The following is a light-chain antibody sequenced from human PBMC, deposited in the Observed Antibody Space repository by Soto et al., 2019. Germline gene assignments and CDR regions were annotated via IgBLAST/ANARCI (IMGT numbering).Light chain of an antibody. CDR3: QHYNNWPPFT. J-gene: IGKJ3*01. CDR2: GAS. Sequence: EIVMTQSPATLSLSPGDRAILFCRASQSVSSNLAWYQQKPGQAPRLLIYGASTRATGIPARFSGSGFGTEFTLSISSLQSEDFAVYYCQHYNNWPPFTFGPGTQVDIK. V-gene: IGKV3-15*01. CDR1: QSVSSN.